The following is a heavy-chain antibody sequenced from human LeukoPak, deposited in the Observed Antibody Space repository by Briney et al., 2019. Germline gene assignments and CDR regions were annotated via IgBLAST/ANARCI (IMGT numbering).Heavy chain of an antibody. CDR2: ISSSSNYI. CDR1: GFTFSSYS. CDR3: AKEVNLRYFQH. V-gene: IGHV3-21*01. J-gene: IGHJ1*01. D-gene: IGHD2-21*01. Sequence: GGSLRLSCAASGFTFSSYSMNWVRQAPGKGLEWVSSISSSSNYIYYADSVKGRFTISRDNAKNSLYLQMNSLRAEDTAVYYCAKEVNLRYFQHWGQGTLVTVSS.